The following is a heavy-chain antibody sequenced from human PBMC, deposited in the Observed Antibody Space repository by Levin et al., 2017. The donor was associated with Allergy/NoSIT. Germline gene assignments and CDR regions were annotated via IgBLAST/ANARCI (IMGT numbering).Heavy chain of an antibody. J-gene: IGHJ4*02. CDR2: INSDGSNT. V-gene: IGHV3-74*01. D-gene: IGHD1/OR15-1a*01. CDR3: ARLPRNWYMDY. CDR1: GFTFSIYW. Sequence: PTGGSLRLSCAASGFTFSIYWMHWVRQAPGKGLVWVSRINSDGSNTDYADPVKGRFTMSRDNAKNTLYLQMNSLRAEDTAVYYCARLPRNWYMDYWGQGTLVTVSS.